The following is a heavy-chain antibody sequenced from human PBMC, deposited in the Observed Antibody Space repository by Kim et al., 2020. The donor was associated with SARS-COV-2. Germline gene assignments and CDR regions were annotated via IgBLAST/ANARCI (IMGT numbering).Heavy chain of an antibody. CDR1: GYTFTSYG. V-gene: IGHV1-18*04. J-gene: IGHJ4*02. CDR3: ASSTMVRGVIIGYGY. D-gene: IGHD3-10*01. Sequence: ASVKVSCKASGYTFTSYGISWVRQAPGQGLEWMGWISAYNGNTNYAQKLQGRVTMTTDTSTSTAYMELRSLRSDDTAVYYCASSTMVRGVIIGYGYWGQGTLVTVSS. CDR2: ISAYNGNT.